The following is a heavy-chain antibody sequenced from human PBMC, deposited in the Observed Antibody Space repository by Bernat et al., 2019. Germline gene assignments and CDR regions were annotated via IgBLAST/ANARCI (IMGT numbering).Heavy chain of an antibody. CDR3: AKDGCNSHY. V-gene: IGHV3-30*18. CDR2: ISYDGSNK. CDR1: GFTFSSYG. Sequence: QVQLVESGGGVVQPGRSLRLSCAASGFTFSSYGMHWVRQAPGKGLEWVAVISYDGSNKYYADSVKGRFTISRDNSKNTLYLQMNSLRAEDTAVYYCAKDGCNSHYWGQGTLVTVSS. J-gene: IGHJ4*02. D-gene: IGHD5-24*01.